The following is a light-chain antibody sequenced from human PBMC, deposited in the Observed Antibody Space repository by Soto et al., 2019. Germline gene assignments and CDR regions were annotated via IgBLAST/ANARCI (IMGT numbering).Light chain of an antibody. CDR1: NIGSKS. J-gene: IGLJ1*01. CDR2: YDS. CDR3: QVWDSSSDHYV. Sequence: SYELTQPPSVSGAPGKTARITCWGNNIGSKSVHWYQQKPGQAPVLVIYYDSDRPSGIPERFSGSNSGNTATLTISRVEAGDEADYYCQVWDSSSDHYVFGTGTKVTVL. V-gene: IGLV3-21*04.